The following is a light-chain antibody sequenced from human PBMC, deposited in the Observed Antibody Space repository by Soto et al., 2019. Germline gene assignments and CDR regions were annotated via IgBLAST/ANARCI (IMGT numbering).Light chain of an antibody. V-gene: IGKV4-1*01. Sequence: DIVMTQPPDSLAVSLGERATINCKSSQSVLYSPNNKNYLAWYQQKPGQSPKLLIYWASTRESGVPDRFSGSGSGTDFTLTISSLEPEDFAVYYCQQRSNWPLITFGQGTRLEIK. CDR2: WAS. CDR1: QSVLYSPNNKNY. J-gene: IGKJ5*01. CDR3: QQRSNWPLIT.